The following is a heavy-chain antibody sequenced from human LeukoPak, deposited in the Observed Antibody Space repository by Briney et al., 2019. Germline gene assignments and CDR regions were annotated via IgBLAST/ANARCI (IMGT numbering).Heavy chain of an antibody. CDR3: ARDGDGDGYFDY. Sequence: SETLSLTCTVSVGSISSSSYYWGWIRQPPGKGLEWIGSIYYSGSTNYNPSLKSRVTISVDTSKNQFSLKLSSVTAADTAVYYCARDGDGDGYFDYWGQGTLATVSS. V-gene: IGHV4-39*07. D-gene: IGHD4-17*01. CDR1: VGSISSSSYY. J-gene: IGHJ4*02. CDR2: IYYSGST.